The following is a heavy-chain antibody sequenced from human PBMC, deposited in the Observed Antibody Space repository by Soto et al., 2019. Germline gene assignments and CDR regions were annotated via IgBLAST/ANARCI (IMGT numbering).Heavy chain of an antibody. CDR2: IYYSGST. V-gene: IGHV4-31*03. CDR1: GGSISSGGYY. J-gene: IGHJ6*02. Sequence: SETLSLTCTVSGGSISSGGYYWSWIRQHPGKGLEWIGYIYYSGSTYYNPSLKSRVTISVDTSKNQFSLKLSSVTAADTAVYYCARGAGVLLYYYYGMDVWGQGTTVTVSS. D-gene: IGHD2-15*01. CDR3: ARGAGVLLYYYYGMDV.